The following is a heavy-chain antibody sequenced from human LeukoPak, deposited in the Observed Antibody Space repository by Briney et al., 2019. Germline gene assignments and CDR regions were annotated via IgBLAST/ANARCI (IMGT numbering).Heavy chain of an antibody. CDR3: AQVGGYYYYYGMDV. CDR1: GFTFSSYA. J-gene: IGHJ6*02. V-gene: IGHV3-23*01. Sequence: GGSLRLSCAASGFTFSSYAMTWVRQAPGKGLEWVSAISGSGGSTHYRDSVKGRFTISSDNSKNTLYLQMNSLRAEDTAVYYRAQVGGYYYYYGMDVWGQGTTVTVSS. D-gene: IGHD4-23*01. CDR2: ISGSGGST.